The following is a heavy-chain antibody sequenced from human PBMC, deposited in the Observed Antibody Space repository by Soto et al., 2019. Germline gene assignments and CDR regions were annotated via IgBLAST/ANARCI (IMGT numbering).Heavy chain of an antibody. CDR2: IYDSGST. CDR3: ARLGGLD. D-gene: IGHD1-26*01. CDR1: GGSISSYPYY. J-gene: IGHJ4*02. V-gene: IGHV4-61*05. Sequence: PSETLSLTCTVSGGSISSYPYYWGWIRQPPGKGLEGIGYIYDSGSTNYNPSLKSRVTISVDTSKNQFSLKLSSVTAADTAVYYCARLGGLDWGQGTLVTVSS.